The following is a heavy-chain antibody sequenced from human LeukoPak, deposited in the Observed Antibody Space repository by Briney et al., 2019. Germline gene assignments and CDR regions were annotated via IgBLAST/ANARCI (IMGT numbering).Heavy chain of an antibody. CDR2: YYSGST. CDR3: ASRKLGNDY. Sequence: PSETLSLTCTVSGDSISSYYWTWIRQPPGKGLEWIGYYYSGSTNYNPSLKSRVTISVDTSKNQFSLKLISVTAADTAVYYCASRKLGNDYWGQGTLVTVSS. V-gene: IGHV4-59*01. CDR1: GDSISSYY. D-gene: IGHD7-27*01. J-gene: IGHJ4*02.